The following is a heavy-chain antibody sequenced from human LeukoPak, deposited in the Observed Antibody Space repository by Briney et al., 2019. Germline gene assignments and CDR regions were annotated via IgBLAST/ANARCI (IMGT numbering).Heavy chain of an antibody. Sequence: SQTLSLTCAVSGGSISSGGYSWSWIRQPPGKGLEWIGYIYHSGSTYYNPSLKGRVTISVDRSKNQFSLKLSSVTAADTAVYYCARGGDIVATIHRKFAFDIWGQGTMVTVSS. CDR2: IYHSGST. D-gene: IGHD5-12*01. J-gene: IGHJ3*02. V-gene: IGHV4-30-2*01. CDR3: ARGGDIVATIHRKFAFDI. CDR1: GGSISSGGYS.